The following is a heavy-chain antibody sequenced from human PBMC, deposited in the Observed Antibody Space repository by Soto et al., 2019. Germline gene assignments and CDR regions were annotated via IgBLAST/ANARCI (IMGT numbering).Heavy chain of an antibody. CDR2: IRSKANSYAT. Sequence: PGGSLRLSCAASGFTFSGSAMHWVRQASGKGLEWVGRIRSKANSYATAYAASMKGRFTISRDDSKNTAYLQMNSLKTEDTAVYYCTRGLSIAARPRGMDVWGQGTTVTVSS. CDR3: TRGLSIAARPRGMDV. D-gene: IGHD6-6*01. J-gene: IGHJ6*02. CDR1: GFTFSGSA. V-gene: IGHV3-73*01.